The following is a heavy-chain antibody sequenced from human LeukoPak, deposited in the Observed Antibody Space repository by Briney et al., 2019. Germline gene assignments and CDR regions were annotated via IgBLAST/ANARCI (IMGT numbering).Heavy chain of an antibody. CDR2: ISAYNGNT. J-gene: IGHJ4*02. Sequence: ASVKVSSKASVYTFTSYGIRWVRQAPGQGLEWMGWISAYNGNTNYAQKLQGRVTMTTDTSTSTAYMELRSLRSDDAAVYYCARGTVAGSHWVDYWGQGTLVTVSS. D-gene: IGHD6-19*01. CDR3: ARGTVAGSHWVDY. V-gene: IGHV1-18*01. CDR1: VYTFTSYG.